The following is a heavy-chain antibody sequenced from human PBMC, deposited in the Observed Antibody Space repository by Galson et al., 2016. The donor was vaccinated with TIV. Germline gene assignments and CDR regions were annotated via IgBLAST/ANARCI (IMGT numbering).Heavy chain of an antibody. J-gene: IGHJ4*02. CDR1: GDSLSDLS. CDR2: FDPEQHKK. V-gene: IGHV1-24*01. CDR3: ASFAWFPVRSLDN. D-gene: IGHD3-16*01. Sequence: SVKVSCKVSGDSLSDLSMHWVRQAPGKGLEWMAGFDPEQHKKIYAQKLEGRVTLTDDTSTDTAFLELGSLSFEDTAVYYCASFAWFPVRSLDNWGQGTLVIVSS.